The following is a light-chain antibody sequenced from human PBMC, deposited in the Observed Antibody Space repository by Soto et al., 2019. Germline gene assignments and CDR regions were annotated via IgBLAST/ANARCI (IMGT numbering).Light chain of an antibody. J-gene: IGKJ1*01. Sequence: IVWTQSPATLSLSPGKRATLSSRASQNIRNYLIWYPQTPGKAPRLXIYDVSHRATGIPALFSGSGAGTECTLPISSLQPDDVATDYCQHYNSYSEAFGQGTKVDIK. CDR1: QNIRNY. CDR3: QHYNSYSEA. CDR2: DVS. V-gene: IGKV3-11*01.